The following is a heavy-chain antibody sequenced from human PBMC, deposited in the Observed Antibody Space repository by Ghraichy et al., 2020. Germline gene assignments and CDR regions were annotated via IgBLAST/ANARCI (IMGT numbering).Heavy chain of an antibody. Sequence: SQTLSLTCTLSGGSISNSDDYWGWIRQAPGTGLEWIGSTYYIGTTYYNPSLKSRVTLSVDTSKNQFSLNLTSVTAADTAVYYCARHHWRGNDAFDIWGRGSMATVSS. J-gene: IGHJ3*02. CDR3: ARHHWRGNDAFDI. D-gene: IGHD3-16*01. V-gene: IGHV4-39*01. CDR1: GGSISNSDDY. CDR2: TYYIGTT.